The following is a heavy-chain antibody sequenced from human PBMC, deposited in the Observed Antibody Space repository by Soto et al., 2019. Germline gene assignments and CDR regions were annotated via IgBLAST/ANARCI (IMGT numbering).Heavy chain of an antibody. Sequence: QVQLQASGPGLVKPSQTLSLTCTVSGDSISSGGYNWSWIRQHPGKGLEWIGYIYYSGSTYYNPSLKSRVTMSVDTSKNQFSLKLSSVTAADTAVYYCARGDLTSDYWGQGTLVTVSS. D-gene: IGHD7-27*01. V-gene: IGHV4-31*02. J-gene: IGHJ4*02. CDR2: IYYSGST. CDR3: ARGDLTSDY. CDR1: GDSISSGGYN.